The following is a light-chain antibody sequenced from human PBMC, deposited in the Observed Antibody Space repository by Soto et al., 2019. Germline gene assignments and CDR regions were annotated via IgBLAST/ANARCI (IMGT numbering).Light chain of an antibody. CDR3: RQDGSSPLIT. CDR1: QSVSSSY. V-gene: IGKV3-20*01. CDR2: GAS. J-gene: IGKJ5*01. Sequence: EIVLTQSPGTLSLSPGERATLSCRASQSVSSSYLAWYQQKPGQAPRLLIYGASTRATGISDRFSGSGSGTDFTLTISRLEPENVAVFYFRQDGSSPLITFGQGTRLEI.